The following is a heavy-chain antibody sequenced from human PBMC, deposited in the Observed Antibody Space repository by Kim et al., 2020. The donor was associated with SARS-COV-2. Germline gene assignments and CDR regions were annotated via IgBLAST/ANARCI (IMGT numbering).Heavy chain of an antibody. CDR3: ARDGEDIVVVPAAISYGYGMDV. CDR2: INPSGGST. D-gene: IGHD2-2*01. V-gene: IGHV1-46*01. CDR1: GYTFTSYY. J-gene: IGHJ6*02. Sequence: ASVKVSCKASGYTFTSYYMHWVRQAPGQGLEWMGIINPSGGSTSYAQKFQGRVTMTRDTSTSTVYMELSSLRSEDTAVYYCARDGEDIVVVPAAISYGYGMDVWGQGTTVTVSS.